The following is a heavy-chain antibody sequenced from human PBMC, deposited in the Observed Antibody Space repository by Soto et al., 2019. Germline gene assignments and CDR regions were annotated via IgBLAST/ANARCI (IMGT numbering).Heavy chain of an antibody. V-gene: IGHV1-8*02. Sequence: GASVKLSCKTSGYDFTAYDINWVRQASGQGLEWMGWMNPINGATGSARRFQGRVSMTRNTATGTAYLELTSLRSDDTAIYYCGRGPSPRAPAGGTPYYFAMDVWGQGTTVTVSS. CDR1: GYDFTAYD. CDR3: GRGPSPRAPAGGTPYYFAMDV. J-gene: IGHJ6*02. CDR2: MNPINGAT. D-gene: IGHD6-13*01.